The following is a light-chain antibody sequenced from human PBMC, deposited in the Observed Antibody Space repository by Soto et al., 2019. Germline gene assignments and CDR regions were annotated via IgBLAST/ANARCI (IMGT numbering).Light chain of an antibody. CDR2: EVS. CDR1: SSDVGSYNY. Sequence: QSALTQPPSASGSPGQSVTISCTGTSSDVGSYNYVSWYQQYPGKAPKLMIYEVSKRPSGVPDRFSGSKSGNTASLTVSGLQAEDEADYYCSSYAGSNLVIFGGGTKLTV. J-gene: IGLJ2*01. CDR3: SSYAGSNLVI. V-gene: IGLV2-8*01.